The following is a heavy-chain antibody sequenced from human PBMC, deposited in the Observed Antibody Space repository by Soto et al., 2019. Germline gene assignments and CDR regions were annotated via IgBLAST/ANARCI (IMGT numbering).Heavy chain of an antibody. V-gene: IGHV6-1*01. J-gene: IGHJ3*02. CDR3: ARDIEQWLVQGGGAFDI. CDR1: GDSVSSNSAA. CDR2: TYYRPKWYN. D-gene: IGHD6-19*01. Sequence: SQTLSLTCAISGDSVSSNSAAWNWIRQSPSRGLEWLGRTYYRPKWYNDYAVSVKSRITINPDTSKNQFSLQLNSVTPEDTAVYYCARDIEQWLVQGGGAFDIWGQGTMVTVSS.